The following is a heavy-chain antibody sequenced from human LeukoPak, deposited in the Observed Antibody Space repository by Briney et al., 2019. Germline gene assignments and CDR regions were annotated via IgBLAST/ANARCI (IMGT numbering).Heavy chain of an antibody. J-gene: IGHJ4*02. CDR3: ARTPLSGHCGGDCYYGF. V-gene: IGHV1-18*01. Sequence: GASVKVSCKASGYTFTSYGISWVRQAPGQGLEWMGWISAYNGNTNYAQKLQGRVTMTTDTSTSTAYMELRSLRSDDTAVYYCARTPLSGHCGGDCYYGFWGQGTLVTVSS. CDR2: ISAYNGNT. D-gene: IGHD2-21*01. CDR1: GYTFTSYG.